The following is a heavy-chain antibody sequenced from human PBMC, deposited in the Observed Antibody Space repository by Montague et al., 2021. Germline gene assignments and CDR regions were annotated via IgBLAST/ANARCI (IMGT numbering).Heavy chain of an antibody. V-gene: IGHV4-38-2*02. D-gene: IGHD2-2*01. CDR3: VRSQDYCSSNSCFHYFDY. CDR2: VSHGGRT. J-gene: IGHJ4*02. CDR1: RSLINSDYY. Sequence: SETLSLICTVSRSLINSDYYWGWIRQPPGKGLEWMGSVSHGGRTYYNPSLKSRVTISVDTSNNHFSLKLSSVTAADTAVYYCVRSQDYCSSNSCFHYFDYWGQGTLVTVSS.